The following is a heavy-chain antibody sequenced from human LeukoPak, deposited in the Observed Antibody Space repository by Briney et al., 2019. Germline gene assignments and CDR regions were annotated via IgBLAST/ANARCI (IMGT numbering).Heavy chain of an antibody. J-gene: IGHJ5*02. CDR3: ARGYSSSWYWFDP. V-gene: IGHV4-59*01. CDR1: GGSIRTYI. D-gene: IGHD6-13*01. CDR2: IYHSGNT. Sequence: SETLSLTCTVSGGSIRTYIWSWIRLPPGKGLEWIGYIYHSGNTNYIPSLKSRVTISLDTSKNQFSLRLNSVTAADTAVYYCARGYSSSWYWFDPWGQGTLVTVSS.